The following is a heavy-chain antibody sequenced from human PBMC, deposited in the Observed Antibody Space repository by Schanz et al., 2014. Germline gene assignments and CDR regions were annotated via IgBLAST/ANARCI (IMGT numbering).Heavy chain of an antibody. CDR2: ISGTSSHI. D-gene: IGHD2-15*01. Sequence: EVQLVESGGGLVKPGGSLRLSCVVSGFPLSNYRMNWVRQSPGKGLEWVSCISGTSSHIYYADSVKGRFTISRDNSKNTLYLQMTSLRAEDAAVYYCARDISPESRGPLYYDAFDIWGQGTVVTVSS. CDR3: ARDISPESRGPLYYDAFDI. J-gene: IGHJ3*02. V-gene: IGHV3-21*01. CDR1: GFPLSNYR.